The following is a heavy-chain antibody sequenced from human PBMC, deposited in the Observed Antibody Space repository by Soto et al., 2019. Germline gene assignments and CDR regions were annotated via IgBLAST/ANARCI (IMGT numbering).Heavy chain of an antibody. Sequence: QVQLVQSGAEVKKPGASVKVSCSTSGYTFTTYGISWLRQAPGQGPEWMGWISAYNGSTKYAQKFHDRVTVTIDTSTSTDYMELMSLTSDDTAVYYCARDAPRGSSWHRWGYWCQGTLVTVSS. CDR3: ARDAPRGSSWHRWGY. CDR2: ISAYNGST. J-gene: IGHJ4*02. D-gene: IGHD6-13*01. CDR1: GYTFTTYG. V-gene: IGHV1-18*01.